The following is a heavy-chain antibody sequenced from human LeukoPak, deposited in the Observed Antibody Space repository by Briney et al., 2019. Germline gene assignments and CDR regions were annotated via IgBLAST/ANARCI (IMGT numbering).Heavy chain of an antibody. J-gene: IGHJ5*02. CDR1: GFTFSDYA. D-gene: IGHD6-13*01. CDR3: ATVLVAAVAFDN. Sequence: GGSLRLSCEVSGFTFSDYAMTWVRQAPGKGLEWVSLVSGGGDATYYTQSVRGRFTISRDNSKNTLYLQMNSLGAEDTAVYYCATVLVAAVAFDNWGQGTLVTVSS. CDR2: VSGGGDAT. V-gene: IGHV3-23*01.